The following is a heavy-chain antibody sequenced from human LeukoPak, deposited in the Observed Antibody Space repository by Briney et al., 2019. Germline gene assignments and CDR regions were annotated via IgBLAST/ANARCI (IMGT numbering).Heavy chain of an antibody. V-gene: IGHV4-59*01. Sequence: SETLSLTCTVSGDSISDYYWNWIRQPPGKGLEWIGYIYYTGSTNYNLSLKSRVTISLDTSKNHFSLTLSSVTAADTAAYYCARGIEGYSSDYSVVNFDSWGQGTLVTVSS. J-gene: IGHJ4*02. CDR3: ARGIEGYSSDYSVVNFDS. CDR2: IYYTGST. D-gene: IGHD5-12*01. CDR1: GDSISDYY.